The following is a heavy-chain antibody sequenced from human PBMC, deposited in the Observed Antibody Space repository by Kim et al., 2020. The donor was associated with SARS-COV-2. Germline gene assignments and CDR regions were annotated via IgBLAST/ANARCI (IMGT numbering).Heavy chain of an antibody. V-gene: IGHV3-7*04. D-gene: IGHD3-9*01. CDR3: ARDLSFYDILTGNPFDY. Sequence: SVKGRFAISRDNARESLYLQMNSLTAEDTAVYYCARDLSFYDILTGNPFDYWGQGTLVTVSS. J-gene: IGHJ4*02.